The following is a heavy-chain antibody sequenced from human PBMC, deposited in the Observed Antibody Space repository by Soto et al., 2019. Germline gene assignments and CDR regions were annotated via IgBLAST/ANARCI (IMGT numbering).Heavy chain of an antibody. CDR2: ISAYNGDT. V-gene: IGHV1-18*04. J-gene: IGHJ6*02. CDR3: ARDQSYGDYVTNTLYYYYGMDV. Sequence: GASVKVSCKASGYTFTSYGISWVRQAPGQGLEWMGWISAYNGDTNYAQKLQGRVTMTTDTSTSTAYMELRSMRSDDTAVYYFARDQSYGDYVTNTLYYYYGMDVWGQGTTVTVSS. D-gene: IGHD4-17*01. CDR1: GYTFTSYG.